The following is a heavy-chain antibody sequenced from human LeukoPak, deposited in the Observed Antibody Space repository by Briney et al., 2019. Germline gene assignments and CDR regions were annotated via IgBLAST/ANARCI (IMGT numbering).Heavy chain of an antibody. CDR1: GFTFHTYA. Sequence: GGSLRLSCEASGFTFHTYAMSWVRQAPGKGLEWVSAISTTGASTYYADSVKGRFTISRDNSKNTLSLQMDSLRVEDTALYYCAKDWTTVVTPKGYYFDSWGEGTLVTVSS. CDR3: AKDWTTVVTPKGYYFDS. D-gene: IGHD4-23*01. CDR2: ISTTGAST. V-gene: IGHV3-23*01. J-gene: IGHJ4*02.